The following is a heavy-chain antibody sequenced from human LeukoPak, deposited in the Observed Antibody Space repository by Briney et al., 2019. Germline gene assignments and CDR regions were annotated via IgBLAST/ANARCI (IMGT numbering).Heavy chain of an antibody. J-gene: IGHJ4*02. CDR3: ARRRNSSPLVGGYYFDY. Sequence: SETLSLTCAVYGGSFSGYYWSWIRQPPGKGLEWIGEINHSGSTNYNPSLKSRVTISVDTSKNQFSLKLSSVTAADTAVYYCARRRNSSPLVGGYYFDYWGQGTLVTVSS. V-gene: IGHV4-34*01. D-gene: IGHD2-8*02. CDR2: INHSGST. CDR1: GGSFSGYY.